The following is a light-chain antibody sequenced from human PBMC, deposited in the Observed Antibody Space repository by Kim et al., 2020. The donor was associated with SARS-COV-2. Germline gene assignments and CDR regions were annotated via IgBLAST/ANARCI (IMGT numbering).Light chain of an antibody. V-gene: IGKV1-9*01. CDR3: QQLNSYPLT. CDR2: AAS. Sequence: DIQLTQSPSFLSASVGDRVTITCRASQGISSYLAWYQQKPGKAPKLLIYAASTLQSGVPSRFSGSGSGTEFTLTISSLQPEDFANYYCQQLNSYPLTFGGGTKLEI. CDR1: QGISSY. J-gene: IGKJ4*01.